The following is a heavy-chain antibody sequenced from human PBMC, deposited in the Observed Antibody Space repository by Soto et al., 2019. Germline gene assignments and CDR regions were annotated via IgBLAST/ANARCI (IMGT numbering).Heavy chain of an antibody. CDR1: GGSISSIDYF. CDR2: IYHTGTT. Sequence: PSETLSLTCSVSGGSISSIDYFWSWIRQPPGKGLEWIGSIYHTGTTYYNPSLRSRVTISIDTSKSQFSMKLNSVTAADTAVYYCARVMAAMQNWLDPWGQGTLVTVSS. V-gene: IGHV4-30-4*01. D-gene: IGHD2-2*01. J-gene: IGHJ5*02. CDR3: ARVMAAMQNWLDP.